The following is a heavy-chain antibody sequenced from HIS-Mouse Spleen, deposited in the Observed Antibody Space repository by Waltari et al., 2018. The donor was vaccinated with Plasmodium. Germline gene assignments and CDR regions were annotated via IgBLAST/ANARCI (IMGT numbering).Heavy chain of an antibody. CDR2: INPNRSGT. Sequence: QVPLVQSGAEVKKPGASVKVSCQASGYTLTWYYMHWVRQAPGQEIEWMGWINPNRSGTNYAQKVQGRVTMTRDTSISTAYMELSRLRSDDTAVYYWARDSGRGLFDYWGQGTLVTGSS. CDR3: ARDSGRGLFDY. CDR1: GYTLTWYY. V-gene: IGHV1-2*02. J-gene: IGHJ4*02. D-gene: IGHD2-15*01.